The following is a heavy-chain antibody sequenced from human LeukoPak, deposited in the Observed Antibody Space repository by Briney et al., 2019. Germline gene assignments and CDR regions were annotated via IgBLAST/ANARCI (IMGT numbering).Heavy chain of an antibody. CDR2: ISSSSSYI. CDR1: GFTFSSYS. J-gene: IGHJ4*02. CDR3: AREIKYYYDSSSYLRIDY. D-gene: IGHD3-22*01. Sequence: SLRLSCAASGFTFSSYSMNWVRQAPGKGLEWVSSISSSSSYIYYADSVKGRFTISRDNAKNSLYLQMNSLRAEDTAVYYCAREIKYYYDSSSYLRIDYWGQGTLVTVSS. V-gene: IGHV3-21*01.